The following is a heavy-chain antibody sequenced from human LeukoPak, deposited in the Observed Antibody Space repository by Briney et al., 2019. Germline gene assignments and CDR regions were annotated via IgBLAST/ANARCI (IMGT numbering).Heavy chain of an antibody. D-gene: IGHD3-3*02. V-gene: IGHV1-18*01. J-gene: IGHJ4*02. CDR3: AREEILARIRSFDY. CDR2: ISAYNGNT. CDR1: GYTFTSYG. Sequence: ASVKVSCKASGYTFTSYGISWVRQAPGQGLEWMGWISAYNGNTNYAQKFQGRVAMTRDTSTSTVYMELSSLRSEDTAVYYCAREEILARIRSFDYWGQGTLVTVSS.